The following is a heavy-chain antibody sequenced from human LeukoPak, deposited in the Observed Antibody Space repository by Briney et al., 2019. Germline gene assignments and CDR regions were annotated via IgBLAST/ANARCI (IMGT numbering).Heavy chain of an antibody. V-gene: IGHV3-9*01. Sequence: GGSLRLSCAASGFTFDDYAMHWVRQAPGKGLEWVSGISWNSSSIGYADSVKGRFTISRDNAKNSLYLQMNRLRAEDTALYYCAQEGPKAWGQGTLVTVSS. CDR1: GFTFDDYA. CDR2: ISWNSSSI. J-gene: IGHJ4*02. CDR3: AQEGPKA.